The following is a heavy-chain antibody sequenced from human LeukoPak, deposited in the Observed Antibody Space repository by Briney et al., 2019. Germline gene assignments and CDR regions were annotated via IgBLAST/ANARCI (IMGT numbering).Heavy chain of an antibody. D-gene: IGHD2-2*02. V-gene: IGHV1-18*01. CDR2: ISAYNGNT. J-gene: IGHJ6*02. CDR1: GYTFTSYG. CDR3: ARDRYCSSTSCYKRGYGMDV. Sequence: ASVKVSCKASGYTFTSYGISWVRQAPGQGLEWMGWISAYNGNTNYAQKLQGRVTMTTDTSTSTAYMELRSPRSDDTAVYYCARDRYCSSTSCYKRGYGMDVWGQGTTVTVSS.